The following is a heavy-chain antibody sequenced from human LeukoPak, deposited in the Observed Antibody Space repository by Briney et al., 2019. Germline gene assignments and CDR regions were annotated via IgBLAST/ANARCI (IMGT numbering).Heavy chain of an antibody. V-gene: IGHV4-59*01. CDR2: IYYSGST. CDR3: ARGQGIVATTPGWFDY. D-gene: IGHD5-12*01. Sequence: SETLSLTCTVSGGSISSYYWSWIRQPPGKGLEWIGYIYYSGSTNYNPSLKSRVTISVDTSKNQFSLKLSSVTAADTGVYYCARGQGIVATTPGWFDYWGQGTLVTVSS. J-gene: IGHJ4*02. CDR1: GGSISSYY.